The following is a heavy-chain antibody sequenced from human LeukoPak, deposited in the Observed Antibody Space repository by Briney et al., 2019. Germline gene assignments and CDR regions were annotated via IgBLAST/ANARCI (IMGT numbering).Heavy chain of an antibody. D-gene: IGHD3-16*01. Sequence: SETLSLTCTVSGGSISSYYWSWIRQPPGKGLEWVGSIFESGTPYYNPSLKSRVTISVDTSKRQFSLKLSSVTAADTAVYYCAKDRLTLDAFDFWGQGTMVTVSS. J-gene: IGHJ3*01. CDR3: AKDRLTLDAFDF. CDR1: GGSISSYY. CDR2: IFESGTP. V-gene: IGHV4-59*12.